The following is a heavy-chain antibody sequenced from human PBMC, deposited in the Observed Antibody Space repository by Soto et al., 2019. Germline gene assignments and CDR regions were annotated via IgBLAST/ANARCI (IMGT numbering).Heavy chain of an antibody. Sequence: SVKVSCKASGGTFSSYAISWVRQAPGQGLEWMGGIIPIFGTANYAQKFQGRVTITADESTSTAYMELSSLRSEDTAVYYCAARVNDFWSGYFDYWGQGTLVTVSS. V-gene: IGHV1-69*13. D-gene: IGHD3-3*01. CDR3: AARVNDFWSGYFDY. CDR1: GGTFSSYA. J-gene: IGHJ4*02. CDR2: IIPIFGTA.